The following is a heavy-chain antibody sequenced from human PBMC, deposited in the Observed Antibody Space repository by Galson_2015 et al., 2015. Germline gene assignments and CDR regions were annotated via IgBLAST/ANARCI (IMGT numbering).Heavy chain of an antibody. J-gene: IGHJ6*03. D-gene: IGHD1-26*01. CDR1: GFTFSSYE. Sequence: SLRLSCAASGFTFSSYEMNWVRQAPGKGLEWVSYISSSGSTIYYADSVKGRFTISRDNAKNSLYLQMNSLRAEDTAVYYCARVGSGYYYYMDVWGKGTTVTVSS. V-gene: IGHV3-48*03. CDR3: ARVGSGYYYYMDV. CDR2: ISSSGSTI.